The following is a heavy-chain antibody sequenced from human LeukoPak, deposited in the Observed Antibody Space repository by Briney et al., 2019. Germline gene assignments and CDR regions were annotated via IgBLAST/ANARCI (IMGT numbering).Heavy chain of an antibody. D-gene: IGHD3-3*01. Sequence: GGSLRLSCAASGFTFSSYSMNWVRQAPGKGLEWVSYISSSSSTIYYADSVKGRFTISRDNAKNSLYLQMNSLRAEDTAVYYCARDLKRSGQDAFDIWGQGTMVTVSS. V-gene: IGHV3-48*01. CDR1: GFTFSSYS. CDR2: ISSSSSTI. J-gene: IGHJ3*02. CDR3: ARDLKRSGQDAFDI.